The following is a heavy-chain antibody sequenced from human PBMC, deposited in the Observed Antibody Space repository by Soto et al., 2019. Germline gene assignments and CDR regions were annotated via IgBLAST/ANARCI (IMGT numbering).Heavy chain of an antibody. V-gene: IGHV3-30*18. D-gene: IGHD3-10*01. J-gene: IGHJ4*02. CDR1: GVTFSSYG. CDR3: AKDGYYYGSR. CDR2: ISYDGSNK. Sequence: GGSLRLSCAASGVTFSSYGMHWVRQAPGKGLEWVAVISYDGSNKYYADSVKGRFTISRDNSKNTLYLQMNSLRAEDTAVYYCAKDGYYYGSRWGQGTLVTVSS.